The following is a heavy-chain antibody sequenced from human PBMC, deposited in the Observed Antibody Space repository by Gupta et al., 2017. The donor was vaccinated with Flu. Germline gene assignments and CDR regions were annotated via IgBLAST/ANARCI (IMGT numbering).Heavy chain of an antibody. CDR2: IWYDGSNK. CDR3: ARGGQYQLSRENY. J-gene: IGHJ4*02. Sequence: SLRLSCAASGFSFGSYGMHWVRQAPGKGLEWVAIIWYDGSNKYYADSVKGRFTISRDNSKNTLYLQMNSLRAEDTAVYYCARGGQYQLSRENYWGQGTLVTVSS. D-gene: IGHD2-2*01. CDR1: GFSFGSYG. V-gene: IGHV3-33*01.